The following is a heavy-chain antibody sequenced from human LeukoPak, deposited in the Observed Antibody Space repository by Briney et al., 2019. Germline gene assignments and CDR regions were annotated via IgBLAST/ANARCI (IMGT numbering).Heavy chain of an antibody. CDR3: ARTSIAEFDY. V-gene: IGHV3-48*04. D-gene: IGHD6-6*01. CDR1: GFTFSSYS. CDR2: ISSSSSTI. Sequence: GGSLRLSCAASGFTFSSYSMNWVRQAPGKGLEWASYISSSSSTIYYADSVKGRFSISRDNAKNSLYLQMNSLRAEDTAVYYCARTSIAEFDYWGQGTLVTVSS. J-gene: IGHJ4*02.